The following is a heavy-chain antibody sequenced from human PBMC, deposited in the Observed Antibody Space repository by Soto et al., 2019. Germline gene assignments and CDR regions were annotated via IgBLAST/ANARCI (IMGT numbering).Heavy chain of an antibody. Sequence: QVQLVQSGAEVKKPGASVKASCKASGYTFTSYDINWVRQAPGQGLEYLGWMNPNSGNTAYVQKFQGRVTMTWDTSITTAYMELSSLRSEDTAVYFCARGIKYGAYSRWFDPWGQGTLVTVSS. D-gene: IGHD4-17*01. V-gene: IGHV1-8*01. CDR2: MNPNSGNT. CDR3: ARGIKYGAYSRWFDP. J-gene: IGHJ5*02. CDR1: GYTFTSYD.